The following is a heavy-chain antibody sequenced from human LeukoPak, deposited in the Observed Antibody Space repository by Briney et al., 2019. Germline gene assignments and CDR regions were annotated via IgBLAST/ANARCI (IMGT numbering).Heavy chain of an antibody. D-gene: IGHD5-18*01. Sequence: PSETLSLTCTVSGGFISSSSAYWGWIRQPPGKGLEWIGSTYYSKNTYYNPSLKSRVTISADTSKNQFSLTLGSVSATDTAVYYCVSPRGFSYGYFDYWGQGTLVTVSS. CDR1: GGFISSSSAY. CDR3: VSPRGFSYGYFDY. CDR2: TYYSKNT. J-gene: IGHJ4*02. V-gene: IGHV4-39*01.